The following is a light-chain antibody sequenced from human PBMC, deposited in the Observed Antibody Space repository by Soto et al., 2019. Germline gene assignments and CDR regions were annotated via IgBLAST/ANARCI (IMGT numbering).Light chain of an antibody. V-gene: IGLV2-14*01. CDR3: SSYTAGSSHVV. CDR1: SSDVGGYNY. CDR2: DVS. Sequence: QSALTQPASVSGSPGQSITISCTGTSSDVGGYNYVSWYQQHPGKAPKLMIYDVSNRPSGVSNRFSGSKSGNTASLTISGVLAEEEADYYCSSYTAGSSHVVFGGGTKVTVL. J-gene: IGLJ2*01.